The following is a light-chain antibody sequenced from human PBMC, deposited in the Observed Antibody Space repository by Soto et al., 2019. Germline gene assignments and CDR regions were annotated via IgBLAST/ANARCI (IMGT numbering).Light chain of an antibody. V-gene: IGLV1-44*01. CDR1: SSNIGSNT. CDR2: IDS. CDR3: SAWDDSVNAPV. J-gene: IGLJ3*02. Sequence: QSVLTQPPSASGTPGQRVTISCSGSSSNIGSNTVNWYQQLPGTAPRLLIYIDSQRPSGVPDRFSGSKSGTSASLAISGLQSEDEADYFCSAWDDSVNAPVFGGGTKLTVL.